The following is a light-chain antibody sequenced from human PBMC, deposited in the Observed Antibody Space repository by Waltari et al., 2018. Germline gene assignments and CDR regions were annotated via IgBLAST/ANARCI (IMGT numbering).Light chain of an antibody. V-gene: IGLV1-44*01. CDR2: SNS. J-gene: IGLJ2*01. CDR1: SSNIESNP. CDR3: ASWDYSLKGVV. Sequence: QPVVTQPPSASGTTGQRVTISCSGSSSNIESNPLNCSQQLPGRAPKLLIYSNSHRPSGVPDRFSASTSGRSASLAISGLQSDDEGNYYCASWDYSLKGVVYGGGTKLTVL.